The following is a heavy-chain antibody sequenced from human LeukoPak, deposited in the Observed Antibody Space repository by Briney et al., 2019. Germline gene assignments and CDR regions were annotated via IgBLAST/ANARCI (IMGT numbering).Heavy chain of an antibody. D-gene: IGHD5-18*01. CDR3: AKKSSAMVNYNYMDV. CDR1: GGSISSSNW. V-gene: IGHV4-4*02. CDR2: IYHSGST. J-gene: IGHJ6*03. Sequence: NASETLSLTCAVSGGSISSSNWWSWIRQPPGKGLEWIGEIYHSGSTNYNPSLKSRVTISVDKSKTQFSLKLSSVTAADTAVYYCAKKSSAMVNYNYMDVWGKGTTVTVSS.